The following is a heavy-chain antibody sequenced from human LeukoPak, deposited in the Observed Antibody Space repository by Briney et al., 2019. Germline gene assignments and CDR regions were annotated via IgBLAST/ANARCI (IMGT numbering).Heavy chain of an antibody. CDR3: ATPGSYGY. CDR2: IKQDGSEK. Sequence: GGSLRLSCAASGFTFSSYWMSWVSQAPEKGLEWVANIKQDGSEKYYVDSVKGRFTISRDNAKNSLFLQMNSLRAEDTAVYYCATPGSYGYWGQGTLVTVSS. CDR1: GFTFSSYW. D-gene: IGHD1-26*01. V-gene: IGHV3-7*01. J-gene: IGHJ4*02.